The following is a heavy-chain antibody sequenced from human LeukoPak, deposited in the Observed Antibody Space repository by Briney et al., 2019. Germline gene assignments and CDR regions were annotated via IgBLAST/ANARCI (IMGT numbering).Heavy chain of an antibody. CDR3: ARCGVPIYYYYMHV. D-gene: IGHD2-21*01. V-gene: IGHV4-39*07. CDR1: GGSISSSSYY. Sequence: PSETLSLTCTVSGGSISSSSYYWGWIRQPPGKGLEWIGRIYSGGSANYNPSLKSRVTMSVDTSKNQFSLKLNSVTAADTAVYYCARCGVPIYYYYMHVWGKGTTVTISS. J-gene: IGHJ6*03. CDR2: IYSGGSA.